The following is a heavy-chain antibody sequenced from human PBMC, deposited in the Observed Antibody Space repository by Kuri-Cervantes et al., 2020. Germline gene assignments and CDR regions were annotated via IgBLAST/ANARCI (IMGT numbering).Heavy chain of an antibody. J-gene: IGHJ5*02. CDR1: GHTFTSYY. D-gene: IGHD2-21*01. V-gene: IGHV1-46*01. CDR3: AIMGAPRQGDS. CDR2: INPSGGST. Sequence: ASVKVSCKASGHTFTSYYIHWVRQAPGQGLEWMGIINPSGGSTSYAQKFQGRVTMTRDTSTSTVYMELSSLRSEDTAVYYCAIMGAPRQGDSWGQGTLVTVSS.